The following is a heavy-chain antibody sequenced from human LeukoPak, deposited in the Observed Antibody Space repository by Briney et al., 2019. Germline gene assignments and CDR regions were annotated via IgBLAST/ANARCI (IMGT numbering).Heavy chain of an antibody. Sequence: GGSLRLSCAASGFTFSTFSMNWVRQAPGKGLEWVSSILSSSSYIYYADSVKGRFTISRDNAKNSLYLQMNSLRAEDTAVYYCTRAGHIVVGPDYWGQGTLVTVSS. CDR1: GFTFSTFS. D-gene: IGHD2-21*01. CDR2: ILSSSSYI. V-gene: IGHV3-21*01. J-gene: IGHJ4*02. CDR3: TRAGHIVVGPDY.